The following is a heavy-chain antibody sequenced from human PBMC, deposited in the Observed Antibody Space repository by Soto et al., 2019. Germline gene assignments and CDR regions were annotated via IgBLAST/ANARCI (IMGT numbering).Heavy chain of an antibody. CDR2: IIPIFGTA. CDR1: GGTFSSYA. CDR3: VRHLGWGYYDNSGFYYSPPDY. D-gene: IGHD3-22*01. V-gene: IGHV1-69*13. J-gene: IGHJ4*02. Sequence: RASVKVSCKASGGTFSSYAISWVRQAPGQGLEWMGGIIPIFGTANYAQKFQGRVTITADESTSTAYMELSSLRSEDTAVYYCVRHLGWGYYDNSGFYYSPPDYWGQGTLVTVSS.